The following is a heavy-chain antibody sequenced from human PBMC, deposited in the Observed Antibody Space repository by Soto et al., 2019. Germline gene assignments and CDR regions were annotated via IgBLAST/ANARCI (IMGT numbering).Heavy chain of an antibody. CDR1: GGSISSSSYY. CDR3: AKGGSGSYSNAFDI. D-gene: IGHD3-10*01. Sequence: QLQLQESGPGLVKPSETLSLTCTVSGGSISSSSYYWGWIRQPPGKGLEWIGSIYYSGSTYYNPSLKSRVTISVDTSQNQFPLKLSSVTAADTAVYYCAKGGSGSYSNAFDIWGQGTMVTVSS. V-gene: IGHV4-39*01. CDR2: IYYSGST. J-gene: IGHJ3*02.